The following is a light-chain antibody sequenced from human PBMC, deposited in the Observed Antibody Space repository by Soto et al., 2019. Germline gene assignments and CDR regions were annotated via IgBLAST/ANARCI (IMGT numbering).Light chain of an antibody. CDR1: QGISSA. V-gene: IGKV1-13*02. CDR3: QQFNSYPPIT. Sequence: AIQLTQSPSSLSASVGDRVTITCRASQGISSALAWYQQKPGKAPKLLIYDASSLESGVPSRFSGSGSGTDFTLTISSLQPEDFATYYCQQFNSYPPITFGQGIRLEIK. CDR2: DAS. J-gene: IGKJ5*01.